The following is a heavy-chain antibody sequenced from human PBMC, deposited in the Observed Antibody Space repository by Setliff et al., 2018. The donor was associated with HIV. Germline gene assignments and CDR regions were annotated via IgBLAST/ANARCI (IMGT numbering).Heavy chain of an antibody. CDR3: VRTNYYYYYMDV. V-gene: IGHV4-39*07. Sequence: SETLSLTCTVSGDSISTSNSYWGWVRQPPGKGLEWIGSLYYGGTTYYNPSLKSRVSISVLRSTDQFFLRLTSVTAADTAVYYCVRTNYYYYYMDVWGKGTTVTVSS. J-gene: IGHJ6*03. CDR1: GDSISTSNSY. CDR2: LYYGGTT.